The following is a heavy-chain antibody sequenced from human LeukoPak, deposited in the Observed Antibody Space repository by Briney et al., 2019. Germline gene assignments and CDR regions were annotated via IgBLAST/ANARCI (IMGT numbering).Heavy chain of an antibody. J-gene: IGHJ4*02. D-gene: IGHD2-15*01. Sequence: PGGSLRLSCATSAFTFDTYWMTWVRQAPGKGLEWLANRKESGSEKYYVDSVKGRFTISRDNADNLVYLQMNSLRVEDTAVYYCARGWGEKGRCRGGTCNNPQFDYWGQGILVTVSS. CDR2: RKESGSEK. CDR3: ARGWGEKGRCRGGTCNNPQFDY. CDR1: AFTFDTYW. V-gene: IGHV3-7*01.